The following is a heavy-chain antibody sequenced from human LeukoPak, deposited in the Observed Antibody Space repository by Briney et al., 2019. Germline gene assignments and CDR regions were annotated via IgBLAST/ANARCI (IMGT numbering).Heavy chain of an antibody. D-gene: IGHD1-26*01. CDR1: GLTFSSYA. V-gene: IGHV3-23*01. J-gene: IGHJ4*02. CDR2: ISGSGGST. CDR3: ANCGGSYYGGFDS. Sequence: GGSLRLSCAASGLTFSSYAMSWVRQAPGKGLEWVSAISGSGGSTYYADSVKGRFTISRDNSKNTLYLQMNSLRAEDTAVYYCANCGGSYYGGFDSWGQGTLVTVSS.